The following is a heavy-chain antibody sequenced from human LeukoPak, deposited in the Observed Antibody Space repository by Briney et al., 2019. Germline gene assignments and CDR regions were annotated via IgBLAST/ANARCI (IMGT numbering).Heavy chain of an antibody. V-gene: IGHV4-34*01. CDR2: INHSGST. D-gene: IGHD3-22*01. CDR3: ARGTTRYYYDSSGYGY. Sequence: SETLSLTCAVYGGSFSGYYWSWIRQPPGKGLEWIGEINHSGSTNYNPSLKSRVTISVDTSKNQFSLTLSSVPAADTAVYYCARGTTRYYYDSSGYGYWGQGTLVTVSS. J-gene: IGHJ4*02. CDR1: GGSFSGYY.